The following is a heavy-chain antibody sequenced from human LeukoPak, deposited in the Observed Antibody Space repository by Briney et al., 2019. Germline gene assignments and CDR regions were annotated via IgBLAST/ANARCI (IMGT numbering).Heavy chain of an antibody. CDR3: ARDSSSWYIWYFDL. D-gene: IGHD6-13*01. CDR1: GFTFSSYS. CDR2: ISSSSSYI. J-gene: IGHJ2*01. V-gene: IGHV3-21*01. Sequence: TGGSLRLSCAASGFTFSSYSMNWVRQAPGKGLEWVSSISSSSSYIYYADSVKGRFTISGDNAKNSLYLQMNSLRAEDTAVYYCARDSSSWYIWYFDLWGRGTLVTVSS.